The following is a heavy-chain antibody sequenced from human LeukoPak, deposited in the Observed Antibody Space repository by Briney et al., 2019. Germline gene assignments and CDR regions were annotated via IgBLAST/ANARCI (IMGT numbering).Heavy chain of an antibody. J-gene: IGHJ2*01. CDR2: IYYSGTT. Sequence: SETLSLTCTVSGGSIRSYYWSWIRQPPGKGREWIGFIYYSGTTNYNPSLQSRVTISVDTSKNQFSLKLSSVTAADTAVYYCARKAYYYDSSGYYYFFKSNYWYFDLWGRGTLVTVSS. D-gene: IGHD3-22*01. CDR1: GGSIRSYY. CDR3: ARKAYYYDSSGYYYFFKSNYWYFDL. V-gene: IGHV4-59*01.